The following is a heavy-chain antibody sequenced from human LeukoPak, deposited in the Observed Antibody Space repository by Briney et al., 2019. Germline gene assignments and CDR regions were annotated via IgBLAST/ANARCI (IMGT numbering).Heavy chain of an antibody. CDR3: TKTTSGYSSGQYPGWPADH. D-gene: IGHD6-25*01. V-gene: IGHV3-23*01. CDR2: IFGSGGSA. CDR1: GFTFNNYA. J-gene: IGHJ4*02. Sequence: GGSLRLSCTASGFTFNNYAMYWVRQAPRKGLEWVAGIFGSGGSAHYADSVKGRLTISRDNSKNTVYLQMDSLRGEDTALYYCTKTTSGYSSGQYPGWPADHWGQGALATVSS.